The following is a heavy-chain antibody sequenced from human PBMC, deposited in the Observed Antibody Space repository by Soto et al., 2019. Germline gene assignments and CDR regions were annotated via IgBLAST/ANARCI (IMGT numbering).Heavy chain of an antibody. CDR3: AGGLIVVVGYFDY. V-gene: IGHV3-23*01. J-gene: IGHJ4*02. CDR2: ISGSGGST. Sequence: EVQLLESGGGLVQPGGSLRLSCAASGFTFSSYAMSWVRQAPGKGLEWVSAISGSGGSTYYADSVKGRFTISRDNSKNTLYLQMNSLRAEDTAVYYCAGGLIVVVGYFDYWGQRTLVTVSS. CDR1: GFTFSSYA. D-gene: IGHD3-22*01.